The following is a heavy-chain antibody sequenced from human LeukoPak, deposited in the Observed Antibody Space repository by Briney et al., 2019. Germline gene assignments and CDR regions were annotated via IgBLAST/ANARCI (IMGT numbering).Heavy chain of an antibody. CDR2: IYYSGST. V-gene: IGHV4-30-4*01. D-gene: IGHD4-23*01. Sequence: PSETLSLTCTVSGGSISSNEYYWSWIRQPPGKGLEWIGYIYYSGSTYFNPSLQSRLTISVDTSESQFSLMLTSVTAADTAVYYCARDSVVTPGYFDYWGQGTLVTVSS. J-gene: IGHJ4*02. CDR3: ARDSVVTPGYFDY. CDR1: GGSISSNEYY.